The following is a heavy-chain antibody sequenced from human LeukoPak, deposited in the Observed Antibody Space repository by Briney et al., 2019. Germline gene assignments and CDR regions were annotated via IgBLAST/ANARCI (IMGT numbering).Heavy chain of an antibody. CDR3: ARGVDVVDGNFRRELAF. CDR1: GFQFSAYG. CDR2: ISRTGSII. J-gene: IGHJ4*02. D-gene: IGHD2-21*01. Sequence: AAGTLRLSCRASGFQFSAYGWNWVRQSPGKGLQWISYISRTGSIIYYRASVKGRFTISRDNARNQLALQMHSLRAEDTAVYYCARGVDVVDGNFRRELAFWGQGTLTTVSS. V-gene: IGHV3-48*03.